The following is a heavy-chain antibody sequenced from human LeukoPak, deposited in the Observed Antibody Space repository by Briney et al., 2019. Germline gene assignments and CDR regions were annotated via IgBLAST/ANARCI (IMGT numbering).Heavy chain of an antibody. CDR1: GYTFTSYD. D-gene: IGHD6-13*01. J-gene: IGHJ4*02. CDR3: ARGPSYSSSWYWVYYFDY. Sequence: ASVKVSCKASGYTFTSYDINWVRQATGQGLEWMGWMNPNSGNTGYAQKFQGRVTMTRNTSISTAYVELSSLRSEDTAVYYCARGPSYSSSWYWVYYFDYWGQGTLVTVSS. V-gene: IGHV1-8*01. CDR2: MNPNSGNT.